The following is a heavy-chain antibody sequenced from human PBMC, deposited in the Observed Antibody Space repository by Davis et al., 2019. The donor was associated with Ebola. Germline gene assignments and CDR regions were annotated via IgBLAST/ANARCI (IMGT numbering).Heavy chain of an antibody. V-gene: IGHV1-8*01. D-gene: IGHD3-10*01. J-gene: IGHJ5*02. Sequence: AASVKVSCKASGYTFTSYDINWVRQATGQGLEWMGWMNPNGGNTGYAQKFQGRVTMTRNTSISTAYMELSSLRSEDTAVYYCARTYRAMVQGVINWFDPWGQGTLVTVSS. CDR2: MNPNGGNT. CDR3: ARTYRAMVQGVINWFDP. CDR1: GYTFTSYD.